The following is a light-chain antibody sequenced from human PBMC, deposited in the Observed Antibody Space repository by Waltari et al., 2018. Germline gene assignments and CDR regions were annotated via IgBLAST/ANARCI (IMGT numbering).Light chain of an antibody. V-gene: IGLV1-47*01. CDR3: AAWDDSLSGPV. Sequence: QSVQTKPPSESGNPRQRVTIPCSGSSSDIGSTCVTLYPQLPGTAPKLLIDRSNQRPSGVPDRFSGSRSGTSASLAISGLRSEDEADYHCAAWDDSLSGPVFGGGTKLTVL. CDR1: SSDIGSTC. J-gene: IGLJ3*02. CDR2: RSN.